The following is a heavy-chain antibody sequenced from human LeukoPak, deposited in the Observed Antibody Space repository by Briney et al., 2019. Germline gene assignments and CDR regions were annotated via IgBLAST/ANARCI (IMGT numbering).Heavy chain of an antibody. CDR2: IYYSGTT. V-gene: IGHV4-39*07. J-gene: IGHJ4*02. Sequence: PPETLSLTCTVSGGSISSSTYYWGWIRQPPGKGLEWIGTIYYSGTTYYNPSLKSRVTISIDTSPNQFSLKLNSVTAADTAVYYCASLQNIVGATPLPDYWGQGTLVTVSS. D-gene: IGHD1-26*01. CDR3: ASLQNIVGATPLPDY. CDR1: GGSISSSTYY.